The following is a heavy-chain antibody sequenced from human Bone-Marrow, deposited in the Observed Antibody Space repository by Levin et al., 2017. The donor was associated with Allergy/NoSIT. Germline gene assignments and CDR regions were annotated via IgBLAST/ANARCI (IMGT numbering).Heavy chain of an antibody. Sequence: SETLSLTCAVSGDSITSAIWWSWIRQTPGKGLEWIGQVFHTGSTNYNPSLQSRVTMSADKSKNQFSLRLNSVTAADTGVYYCASDLWALAGTWGQGTLVTVSS. J-gene: IGHJ5*02. CDR2: VFHTGST. D-gene: IGHD6-19*01. CDR1: GDSITSAIW. V-gene: IGHV4-4*02. CDR3: ASDLWALAGT.